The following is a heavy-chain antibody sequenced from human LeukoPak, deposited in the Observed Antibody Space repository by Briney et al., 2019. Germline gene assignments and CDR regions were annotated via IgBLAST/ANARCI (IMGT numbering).Heavy chain of an antibody. D-gene: IGHD1-26*01. V-gene: IGHV1-18*01. CDR3: ARERGGDSGSYHPTDY. Sequence: GASVKVSCKASGYSFSYYGINWVRQAPGQGLEWMGWISTYNGNTNYAQKFQGRVTMTTDTSTSTAYMELRSLRSDDTAVYYCARERGGDSGSYHPTDYWGQETLVTVSS. CDR2: ISTYNGNT. CDR1: GYSFSYYG. J-gene: IGHJ4*02.